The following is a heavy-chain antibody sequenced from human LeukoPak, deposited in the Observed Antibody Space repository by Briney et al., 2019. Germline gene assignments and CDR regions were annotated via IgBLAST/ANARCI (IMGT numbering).Heavy chain of an antibody. J-gene: IGHJ4*02. CDR1: GFTFGDYA. CDR2: IRAKAYGGTM. V-gene: IGHV3-49*04. D-gene: IGHD2-2*03. CDR3: TNGSAGFFDF. Sequence: GGSLRLSCTASGFTFGDYAMNWVRQAPGEGLEWVGFIRAKAYGGTMEYAASVKGRFTISRDESKSIAYLQMNSPKTEDTAVYYCTNGSAGFFDFWGQGTLVTVSS.